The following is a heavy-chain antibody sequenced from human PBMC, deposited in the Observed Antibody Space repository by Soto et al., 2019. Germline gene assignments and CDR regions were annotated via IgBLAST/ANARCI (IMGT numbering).Heavy chain of an antibody. V-gene: IGHV4-39*01. CDR2: LFYTGHT. CDR3: ARTLGAQVAGYVGSDYGQIMDL. D-gene: IGHD3-10*01. J-gene: IGHJ4*02. Sequence: SETMSLTWTVSGGSRSSSSYFWGWIRQHPGKGLEWIGSLFYTGHTYYNPSLLSRVTISADTSKNQFFLRLTSVTAADPGVYFCARTLGAQVAGYVGSDYGQIMDLWGQGTQVPVSS. CDR1: GGSRSSSSYF.